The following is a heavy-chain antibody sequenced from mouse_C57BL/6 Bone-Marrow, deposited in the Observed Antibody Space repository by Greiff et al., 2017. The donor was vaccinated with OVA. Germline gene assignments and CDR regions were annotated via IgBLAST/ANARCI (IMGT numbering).Heavy chain of an antibody. J-gene: IGHJ4*01. CDR2: INPYNGGT. CDR1: GYTFTDYY. CDR3: AGMGFGWLQWEYNYAFDY. Sequence: EVQLQQSGPVLVKPGASVKMSCKASGYTFTDYYMNWVKQSPGKSLEWIGVINPYNGGTSYNQKFKGKATLTVDKSASTAYMELNSLTSKDTAVYYGAGMGFGWLQWEYNYAFDYWGQGTSVTVSS. V-gene: IGHV1-19*01. D-gene: IGHD2-2*01.